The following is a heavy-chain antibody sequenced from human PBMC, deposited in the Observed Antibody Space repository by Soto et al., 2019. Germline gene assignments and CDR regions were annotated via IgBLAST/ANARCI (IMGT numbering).Heavy chain of an antibody. CDR2: ISGSGGST. D-gene: IGHD2-15*01. Sequence: GGSLRLSCAASGFTFSSYAMSWVRQAPGKGLEWVSAISGSGGSTYYADSVKGRFTISRDNSKNTLYLQMNSLRAEDTAVYYCAKDIEVVVAAMVDYWGQGTLVTVSS. V-gene: IGHV3-23*01. CDR1: GFTFSSYA. J-gene: IGHJ4*02. CDR3: AKDIEVVVAAMVDY.